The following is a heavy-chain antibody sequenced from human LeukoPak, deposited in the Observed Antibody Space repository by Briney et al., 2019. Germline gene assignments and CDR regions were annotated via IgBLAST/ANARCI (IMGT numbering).Heavy chain of an antibody. V-gene: IGHV3-30-3*02. CDR3: AKMVPY. CDR2: ISYDGSNK. CDR1: GFTFSSYA. D-gene: IGHD4/OR15-4a*01. J-gene: IGHJ4*02. Sequence: LSGGSLRLSCAASGFTFSSYAMHWVRQAPGKGLEWVAVISYDGSNKYYADSVKGRFTISRDNSKNTLYLQMNSLRAEDTAVYYCAKMVPYWGQGTLVTVSS.